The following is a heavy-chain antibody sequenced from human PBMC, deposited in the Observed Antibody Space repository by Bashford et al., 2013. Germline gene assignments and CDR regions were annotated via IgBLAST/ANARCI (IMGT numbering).Heavy chain of an antibody. D-gene: IGHD3-10*01. CDR2: VYPGDSDV. V-gene: IGHV5-51*01. Sequence: WVRQMPGKGLEWMGIVYPGDSDVRYNPSFQGQVTISADKSINTAYLQWSRLAASDTAIYYCASHRATYYFRSGKFDAFDVWGQGTMVTVSS. CDR3: ASHRATYYFRSGKFDAFDV. J-gene: IGHJ3*01.